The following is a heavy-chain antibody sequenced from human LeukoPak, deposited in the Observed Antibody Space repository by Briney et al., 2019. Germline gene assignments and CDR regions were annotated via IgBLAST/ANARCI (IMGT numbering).Heavy chain of an antibody. Sequence: SETLSLTCTVSGGSISSSSYYWGWIRQPPGKGLEWIGSIYYTGSTYYNPSLKSRVTISVDTSKNQFSVKLSSVTAADTAVYYCARRAKTERGHSYGLDYWGQGTLVTVSS. CDR1: GGSISSSSYY. CDR3: ARRAKTERGHSYGLDY. V-gene: IGHV4-39*01. J-gene: IGHJ4*02. CDR2: IYYTGST. D-gene: IGHD5-18*01.